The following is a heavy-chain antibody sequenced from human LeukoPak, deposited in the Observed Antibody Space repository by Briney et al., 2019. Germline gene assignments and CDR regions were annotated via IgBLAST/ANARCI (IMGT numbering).Heavy chain of an antibody. CDR1: GFTFSSYA. CDR3: AKADIVVVPAATLDY. J-gene: IGHJ4*02. V-gene: IGHV3-23*01. Sequence: GGSLRLSCAASGFTFSSYAMSWVRQAPGKGLEWVSAISGSGGSTYYADSVKGRFTISRDNSKNTLYLQMNSLGAEDTAVYYCAKADIVVVPAATLDYWGQGTLVTVSS. D-gene: IGHD2-2*01. CDR2: ISGSGGST.